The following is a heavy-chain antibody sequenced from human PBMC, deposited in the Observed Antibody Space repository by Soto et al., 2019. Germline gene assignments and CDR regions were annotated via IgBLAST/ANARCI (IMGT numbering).Heavy chain of an antibody. CDR1: GFIFSDHY. Sequence: PGGSLRLSCAASGFIFSDHYMDWVRQAPGKGLEWVGRTRNKANSYTTEYAASVKGRFTISRDESKNSMYLQMNSLRTEDTAVYYCARVHGSGRFDFDFWGRGALVTVSS. V-gene: IGHV3-72*01. J-gene: IGHJ4*02. D-gene: IGHD1-26*01. CDR3: ARVHGSGRFDFDF. CDR2: TRNKANSYTT.